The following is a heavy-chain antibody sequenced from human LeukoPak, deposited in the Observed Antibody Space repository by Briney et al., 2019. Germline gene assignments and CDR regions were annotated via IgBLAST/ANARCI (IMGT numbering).Heavy chain of an antibody. V-gene: IGHV1-2*02. CDR2: INPNSGGT. D-gene: IGHD2-2*01. CDR3: ARAVVVVPAAIFRNWFDP. J-gene: IGHJ5*02. Sequence: GASVKVSCKASGYTFTGYYMHWVRQAPGQGLEWMGWINPNSGGTNYAKKFQGRVTMTRDTSISTAYMELSRLRSDDTAVYYCARAVVVVPAAIFRNWFDPWGQGTLVTVSS. CDR1: GYTFTGYY.